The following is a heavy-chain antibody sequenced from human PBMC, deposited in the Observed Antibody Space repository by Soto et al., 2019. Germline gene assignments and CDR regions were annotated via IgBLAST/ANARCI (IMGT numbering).Heavy chain of an antibody. Sequence: TLSLTCTVSGDSVTSGNYYWSWIRQPPGKALQWLARIDWDDDKFYTTSLRTRLTISKDTSKNQVVLTMTNMDPVDTATYYCAKTGTDGSWFDPWGQGTLVTVSS. D-gene: IGHD1-1*01. CDR2: IDWDDDK. J-gene: IGHJ5*02. V-gene: IGHV2-70*16. CDR1: GDSVTSGNYY. CDR3: AKTGTDGSWFDP.